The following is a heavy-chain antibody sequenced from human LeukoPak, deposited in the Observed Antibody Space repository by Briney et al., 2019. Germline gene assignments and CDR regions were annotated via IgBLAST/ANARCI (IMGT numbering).Heavy chain of an antibody. J-gene: IGHJ3*02. CDR3: ARVPTYYYDSSGSHDAFDI. Sequence: KPSETLSLTCTVSGGSISSYYWSWIRQPPGKGLEWIGYIYYSGSTNYNPSLKSRVTISVDTSKNQFSLKLSSVTAADTAVYYCARVPTYYYDSSGSHDAFDIWGQGTMVTVSS. V-gene: IGHV4-59*01. D-gene: IGHD3-22*01. CDR1: GGSISSYY. CDR2: IYYSGST.